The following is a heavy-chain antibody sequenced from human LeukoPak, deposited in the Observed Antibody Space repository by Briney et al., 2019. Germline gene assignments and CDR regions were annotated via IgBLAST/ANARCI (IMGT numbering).Heavy chain of an antibody. D-gene: IGHD1-26*01. V-gene: IGHV3-23*01. CDR1: GFTFDDYA. CDR2: ISTSGVST. CDR3: AKNTSGTYLDY. J-gene: IGHJ4*02. Sequence: GGSLRLSCAASGFTFDDYAMHWVRQAPGKGLEWVSSISTSGVSTNYAVSVKGRFTISRDNSKTMVYLQMNSLRAEDTAVYYCAKNTSGTYLDYWGQGILVTVSS.